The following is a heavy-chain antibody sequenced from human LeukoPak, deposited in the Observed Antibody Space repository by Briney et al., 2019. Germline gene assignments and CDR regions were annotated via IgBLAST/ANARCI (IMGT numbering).Heavy chain of an antibody. Sequence: SETLSLTCTVSGGSISSSSYYWGWIRQPPGKGLEWIGSIYYSGSTYYNPSLKSRVTIPVDTSKNQFSLKLSSVTAADTAVYYCARHPTRRDGYNFGYWGQGTLVTVSS. CDR3: ARHPTRRDGYNFGY. J-gene: IGHJ4*02. D-gene: IGHD5-24*01. CDR2: IYYSGST. CDR1: GGSISSSSYY. V-gene: IGHV4-39*01.